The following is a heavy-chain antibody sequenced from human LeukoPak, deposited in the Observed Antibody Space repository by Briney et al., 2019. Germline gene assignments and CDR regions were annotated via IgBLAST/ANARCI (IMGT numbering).Heavy chain of an antibody. J-gene: IGHJ5*02. CDR2: IYYSGST. CDR3: ARDHYVRKWFDP. D-gene: IGHD1-14*01. CDR1: GGSISSYY. V-gene: IGHV4-59*12. Sequence: SETLSLTCTVSGGSISSYYWSWIRQPPGKGLEWIGYIYYSGSTNYNPSLKSRVTISVDTSKNQFSLKLSSVTAADTAVYYCARDHYVRKWFDPWGQGTLVTVSS.